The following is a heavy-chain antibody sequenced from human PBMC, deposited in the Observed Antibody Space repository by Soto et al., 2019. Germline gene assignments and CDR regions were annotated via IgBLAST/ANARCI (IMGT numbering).Heavy chain of an antibody. CDR3: TRASSLDFDF. V-gene: IGHV3-49*04. CDR2: IRRNAYGGTT. Sequence: GGSLRLSCTTSGFTFGDYALSWVRQAPGKGLEWVGFIRRNAYGGTTDYAASVKGRFTISRDDSKSIAYLQMNSLRTEDTALYYCTRASSLDFDFWGQGTMVTVSS. J-gene: IGHJ4*02. D-gene: IGHD3-16*01. CDR1: GFTFGDYA.